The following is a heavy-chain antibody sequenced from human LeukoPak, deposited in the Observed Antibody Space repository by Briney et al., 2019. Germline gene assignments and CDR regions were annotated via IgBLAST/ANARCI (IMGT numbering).Heavy chain of an antibody. J-gene: IGHJ5*02. V-gene: IGHV3-74*01. Sequence: GGSLRLSCGASWFTFSDHWMHWVRQAPGKGLVWVSGIDTDGSTTRYADSVKGRFTISRDNAKNTLYLQMNTLRAEDTAVYYCARDRPHNWFDPWGQGTLVTVSS. CDR1: WFTFSDHW. CDR3: ARDRPHNWFDP. CDR2: IDTDGSTT.